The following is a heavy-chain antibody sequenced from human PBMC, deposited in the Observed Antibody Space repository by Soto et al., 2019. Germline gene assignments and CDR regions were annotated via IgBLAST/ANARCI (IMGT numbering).Heavy chain of an antibody. Sequence: GASVKVSCKASGYTFTSNGISWVRQAPGQGLEWMGWISGYNDKTNYAHKVQGRVTMTSDASTSTAYMELRSLRSDDTAVYYCARDWADVDTAMVTSSYYGMDVWGQGTTVTVSS. J-gene: IGHJ6*02. CDR3: ARDWADVDTAMVTSSYYGMDV. D-gene: IGHD5-18*01. CDR2: ISGYNDKT. V-gene: IGHV1-18*01. CDR1: GYTFTSNG.